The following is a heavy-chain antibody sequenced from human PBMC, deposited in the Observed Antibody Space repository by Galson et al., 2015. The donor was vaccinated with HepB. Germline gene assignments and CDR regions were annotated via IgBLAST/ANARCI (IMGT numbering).Heavy chain of an antibody. CDR3: ARGPDYYDSSGFDY. CDR2: IIPILGIA. D-gene: IGHD3-22*01. Sequence: SVKASCKASGGTFSSYTISWVRQAPGQGLEWMGRIIPILGIANYAQKFQGRVTITADKSTSTAYMELSSLRSEDTAVYYCARGPDYYDSSGFDYWGQGTLVTVSS. V-gene: IGHV1-69*02. J-gene: IGHJ4*02. CDR1: GGTFSSYT.